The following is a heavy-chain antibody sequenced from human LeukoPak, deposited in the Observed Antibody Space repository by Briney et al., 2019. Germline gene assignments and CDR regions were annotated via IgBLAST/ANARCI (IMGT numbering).Heavy chain of an antibody. J-gene: IGHJ4*02. CDR1: GYTFPHYD. Sequence: SCKASGYTFPHYDFSWVRQARGKGLEWVGRIKSKTDGGTTDYAAPVKGRFTISRDDSKNTLYLQMNSLKTEDTAVYYCTTEGAYCGGDCQEYDYWGKGTLVTVS. CDR3: TTEGAYCGGDCQEYDY. V-gene: IGHV3-15*01. D-gene: IGHD2-21*02. CDR2: IKSKTDGGTT.